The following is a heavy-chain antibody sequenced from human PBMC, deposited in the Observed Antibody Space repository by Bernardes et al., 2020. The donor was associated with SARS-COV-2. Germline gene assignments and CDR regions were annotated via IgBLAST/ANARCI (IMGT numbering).Heavy chain of an antibody. D-gene: IGHD6-25*01. CDR1: GFTFSNYG. Sequence: GGSLRLSCAASGFTFSNYGMHWVRQAPGKGLEWVAVISYDATKKYYADPVKGRFTVSRDNSKNTLFLQMNSRRTDDTAVYYCHLNARRPEFFDSWGQGSLVTVSS. CDR3: HLNARRPEFFDS. J-gene: IGHJ4*02. V-gene: IGHV3-30*03. CDR2: ISYDATKK.